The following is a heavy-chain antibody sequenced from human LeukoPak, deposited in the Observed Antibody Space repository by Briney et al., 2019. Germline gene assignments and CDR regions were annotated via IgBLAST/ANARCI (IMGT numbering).Heavy chain of an antibody. CDR1: GGSISSSSYY. D-gene: IGHD6-19*01. J-gene: IGHJ4*02. V-gene: IGHV4-39*07. CDR2: LYYSGST. CDR3: ARGGIAVAAPFDY. Sequence: SETLSLTCTVSGGSISSSSYYWGWIRQPPGKGLEWIGNLYYSGSTYYKPSLKSRVTISVDTSKNQFSLKLSSVTAADTAVYYCARGGIAVAAPFDYWGQGTLVTVSS.